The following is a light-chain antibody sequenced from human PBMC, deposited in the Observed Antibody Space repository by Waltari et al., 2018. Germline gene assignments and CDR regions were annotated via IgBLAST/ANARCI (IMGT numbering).Light chain of an antibody. Sequence: QPALTQPPSASGSPGQSVTISCTGTNSDVGGYNYVSWYQQHPGEAPKLMIYEVTKRPSGFPDRVSVSKSANPASLTVFGLQAEDEAVYYCSSFSGSNNYNVFFGGGTKLPVL. J-gene: IGLJ2*01. CDR3: SSFSGSNNYNVF. CDR1: NSDVGGYNY. CDR2: EVT. V-gene: IGLV2-8*01.